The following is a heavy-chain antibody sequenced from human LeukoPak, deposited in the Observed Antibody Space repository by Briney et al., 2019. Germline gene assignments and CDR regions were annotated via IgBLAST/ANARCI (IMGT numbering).Heavy chain of an antibody. J-gene: IGHJ6*03. CDR2: INHSGST. Sequence: SETLSLTCAVYGGSFSGYYWSWICQPPGKGLEWIGEINHSGSTNYNPSLKSRVTISVDTSKNQFSLKLSSVTAADTAVYYCARGMYYYYYYMDVWGKGTTVTVSS. V-gene: IGHV4-34*01. CDR1: GGSFSGYY. CDR3: ARGMYYYYYYMDV.